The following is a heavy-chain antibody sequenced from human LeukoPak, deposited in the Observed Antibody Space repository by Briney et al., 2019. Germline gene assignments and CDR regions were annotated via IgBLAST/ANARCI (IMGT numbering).Heavy chain of an antibody. V-gene: IGHV3-7*01. J-gene: IGHJ4*02. CDR2: IGQDGPEK. Sequence: GGSLRLSCAASGFTFSNYWMSWVRQDPGKGREWVANIGQDGPEKYYVDSVKGRFTISRDNAKNSLYLQMNRLRAEDTALYYCARLLVYASGAEAFDYWGQGTLVTVSS. CDR3: ARLLVYASGAEAFDY. CDR1: GFTFSNYW. D-gene: IGHD3-10*01.